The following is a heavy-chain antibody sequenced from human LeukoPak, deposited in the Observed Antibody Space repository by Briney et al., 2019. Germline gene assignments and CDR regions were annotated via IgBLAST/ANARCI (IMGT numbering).Heavy chain of an antibody. V-gene: IGHV3-30*02. CDR3: AKKACAYSSSWRSYFDY. CDR2: IRYDGSNK. Sequence: GGSLRLSCAASGFTFSSYGMHWVRQAPGKGLEWVAFIRYDGSNKYYADSVKGRFAISRDNSKNTLYLQMNSLRAEDTAVYYCAKKACAYSSSWRSYFDYWGQGTLVTVSS. D-gene: IGHD6-13*01. J-gene: IGHJ4*02. CDR1: GFTFSSYG.